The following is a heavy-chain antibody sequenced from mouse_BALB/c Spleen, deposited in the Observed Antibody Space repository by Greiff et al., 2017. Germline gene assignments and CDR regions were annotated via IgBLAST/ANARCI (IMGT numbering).Heavy chain of an antibody. Sequence: VQLQQPGAELVKPGASVKLSCKASGYTFTSYYMYWVKQRPGQGLEWIGGINPSNGGTNFNEKFKSKATLTVDKSSSTAYMQLSSLTSEDSAVYYCTRFTTALYYAMDYWGQGTSVTVSS. D-gene: IGHD1-2*01. CDR2: INPSNGGT. J-gene: IGHJ4*01. V-gene: IGHV1S81*02. CDR1: GYTFTSYY. CDR3: TRFTTALYYAMDY.